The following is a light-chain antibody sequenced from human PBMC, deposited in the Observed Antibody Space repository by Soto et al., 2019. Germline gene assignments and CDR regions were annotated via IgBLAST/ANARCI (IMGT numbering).Light chain of an antibody. CDR3: CSYAGSYTWV. V-gene: IGLV2-11*01. CDR2: AVN. CDR1: SSDVGDYNY. J-gene: IGLJ3*02. Sequence: QSALTQSRSVSGSPGQSVTISCTGTSSDVGDYNYVSWYQQHPGKAPKLLIYAVNMRPSGVPDRFSDSKSGNTASLTISGLQAEDEADYSCCSYAGSYTWVFGGGTKLTVL.